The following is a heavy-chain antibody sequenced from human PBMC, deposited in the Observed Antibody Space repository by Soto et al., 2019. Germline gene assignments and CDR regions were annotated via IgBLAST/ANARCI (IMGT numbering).Heavy chain of an antibody. D-gene: IGHD2-15*01. CDR3: ARRGCSGGSCYSTYYYYGMDV. J-gene: IGHJ6*02. V-gene: IGHV5-51*01. CDR1: FYPFSGYV. CDR2: IYPGDSDT. Sequence: PGASLKISCTASFYPFSGYVLGWVRQMPVKGLEWMGIIYPGDSDTKYSPSLQGQVTISADTSISTAYLQWTSLKASDTAMYYCARRGCSGGSCYSTYYYYGMDVWGQGT.